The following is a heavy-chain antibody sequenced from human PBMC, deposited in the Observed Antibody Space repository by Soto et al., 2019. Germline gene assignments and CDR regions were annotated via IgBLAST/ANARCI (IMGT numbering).Heavy chain of an antibody. Sequence: VQLVQSGAEVKKPGESLRLSCQGSGYRFINYWISWVRQMPGKGLEWVGRIDPSDSYTVYSPSFQGHVTISIDTAINTAFLAWRSLQASDTAMYYCVRHGNVTPFYFDFWGRATLVPVSS. D-gene: IGHD3-3*02. CDR1: GYRFINYW. CDR2: IDPSDSYT. J-gene: IGHJ4*02. V-gene: IGHV5-10-1*03. CDR3: VRHGNVTPFYFDF.